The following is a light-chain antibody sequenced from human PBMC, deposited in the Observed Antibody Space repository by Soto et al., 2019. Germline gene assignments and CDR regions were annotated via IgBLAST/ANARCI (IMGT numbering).Light chain of an antibody. CDR1: QDISTY. J-gene: IGKJ5*01. CDR2: AAS. CDR3: QQRKSYQIT. Sequence: DIQLTQSPSFLSASVGDRVTITWRAGQDISTYLAWYQQRPGKAPKLLIFAASTLQNGVPSRFSGSGSGTEFTVTITSLQPEDFATYYCQQRKSYQITFGQGTRLEIK. V-gene: IGKV1-9*01.